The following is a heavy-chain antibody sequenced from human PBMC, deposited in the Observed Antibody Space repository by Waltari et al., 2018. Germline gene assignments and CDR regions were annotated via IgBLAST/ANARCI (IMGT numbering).Heavy chain of an antibody. V-gene: IGHV1-8*01. CDR1: GYTFTSYD. Sequence: QVQLVQSGAEVKKPGASVKVSCKASGYTFTSYDITWVRQATGQGLEWMGWMNPNSGNTGYAQKFQGRVTMTRNTSISTAYMELSSLRSEDTAVYYCARPRGYSYGARALDWFDPWGQGTLVTVSS. D-gene: IGHD5-18*01. CDR3: ARPRGYSYGARALDWFDP. CDR2: MNPNSGNT. J-gene: IGHJ5*02.